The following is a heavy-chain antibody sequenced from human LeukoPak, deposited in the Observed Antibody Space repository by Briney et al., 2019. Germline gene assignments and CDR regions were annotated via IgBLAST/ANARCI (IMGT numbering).Heavy chain of an antibody. J-gene: IGHJ4*02. V-gene: IGHV4-59*08. Sequence: SETLSLTCTVSGCSISRYYWSWIRQPPGKGLDGIGYIYYSGSTNYNPSLKSRVTISVDTSKNQFSLKLSSVTAADTAVYYCARHSTWGVDTAMAYDYWGQGTLVTVSS. CDR1: GCSISRYY. D-gene: IGHD5-18*01. CDR2: IYYSGST. CDR3: ARHSTWGVDTAMAYDY.